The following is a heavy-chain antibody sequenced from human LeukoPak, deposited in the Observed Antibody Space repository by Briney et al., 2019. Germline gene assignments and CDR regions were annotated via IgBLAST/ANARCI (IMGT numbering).Heavy chain of an antibody. J-gene: IGHJ4*02. D-gene: IGHD2-2*01. CDR2: IIPIFGTA. Sequence: SVKVSCKASGGTFSSYAISWERQAPGQGLEWMGGIIPIFGTANYAQKFQGRVTITADESTSTAYMELSSLRSEDTAVYYCARTLYCSSTSCSFDYWGQGTLVTVSS. CDR3: ARTLYCSSTSCSFDY. CDR1: GGTFSSYA. V-gene: IGHV1-69*13.